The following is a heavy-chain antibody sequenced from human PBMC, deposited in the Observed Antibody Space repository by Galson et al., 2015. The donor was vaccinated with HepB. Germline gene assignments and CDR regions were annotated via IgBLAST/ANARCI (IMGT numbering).Heavy chain of an antibody. CDR2: ISYDGSNK. V-gene: IGHV3-30*18. CDR1: GFTFSSYG. Sequence: SLRLSCAASGFTFSSYGMHCVRQAPGKGPEWVAVISYDGSNKYYADSVKGRFTISRDNSKNTLYLQMNSLRAEDTAVYYCAKSSGGTPHYWGQGTLVTVSS. CDR3: AKSSGGTPHY. J-gene: IGHJ4*02. D-gene: IGHD2-15*01.